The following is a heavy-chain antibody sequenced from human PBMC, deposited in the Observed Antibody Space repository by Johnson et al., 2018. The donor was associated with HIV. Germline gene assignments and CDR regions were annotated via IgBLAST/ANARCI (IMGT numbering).Heavy chain of an antibody. CDR1: AFTFSSNA. Sequence: QVQLVESGGGVVQPGGSLRLSCAASAFTFSSNAMHWVRQAPGKGLEWVAFIVYDVSKKYYADSVKGRFTISRVNSKNMLYLQMNSLRVEDTAVYYCAKEGSRGTVTQAPDAFDIWGQGTVVTVSS. CDR2: IVYDVSKK. J-gene: IGHJ3*02. CDR3: AKEGSRGTVTQAPDAFDI. V-gene: IGHV3-30*02. D-gene: IGHD4-17*01.